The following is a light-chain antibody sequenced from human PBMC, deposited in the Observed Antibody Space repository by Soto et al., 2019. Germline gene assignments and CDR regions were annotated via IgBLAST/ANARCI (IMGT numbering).Light chain of an antibody. Sequence: EIVMTKSPATLSLSPGERATLSCRAGQSVSGNLAWYQQKPGQAPRLLIYGASTRATGIPARFSGSGSGTEFTLTISRLQSEDFAVYYCQQYNNWPPYTFGQGTKLEIK. CDR2: GAS. CDR1: QSVSGN. V-gene: IGKV3-15*01. J-gene: IGKJ2*01. CDR3: QQYNNWPPYT.